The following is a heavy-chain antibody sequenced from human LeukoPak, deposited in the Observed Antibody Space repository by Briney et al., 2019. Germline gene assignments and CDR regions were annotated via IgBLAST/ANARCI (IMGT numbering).Heavy chain of an antibody. CDR2: FDPEDGET. CDR1: GYTLTELS. Sequence: ASVKVSCKVSGYTLTELSMHWVRQAPGKGLEWMGGFDPEDGETIYAQKFQGRVTMTEDTSTDTAYMELSSLRSEDTAVYYCVTSLGVPAAVDYWGQGTLVTVSS. D-gene: IGHD2-2*01. J-gene: IGHJ4*02. V-gene: IGHV1-24*01. CDR3: VTSLGVPAAVDY.